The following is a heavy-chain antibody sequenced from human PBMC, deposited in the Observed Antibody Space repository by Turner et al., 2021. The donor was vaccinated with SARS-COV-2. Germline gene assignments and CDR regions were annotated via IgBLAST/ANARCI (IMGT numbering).Heavy chain of an antibody. CDR2: MNPDSGNT. Sequence: VQLVQSGAEVKQPGASVKVSCKASGYTFTSYDINWVRQATGQGLEWMGWMNPDSGNTAYAQKFQGRVTITRNTSISTAYMELSSLRSEDTAVYYCARGGYCSSTSCSPYWYFDLWGRGTLVTVSS. J-gene: IGHJ2*01. V-gene: IGHV1-8*03. CDR1: GYTFTSYD. CDR3: ARGGYCSSTSCSPYWYFDL. D-gene: IGHD2-2*01.